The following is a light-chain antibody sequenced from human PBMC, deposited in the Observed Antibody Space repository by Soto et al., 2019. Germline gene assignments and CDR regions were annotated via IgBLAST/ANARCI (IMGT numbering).Light chain of an antibody. Sequence: EIVLTQSPATLSLSPGEIATLSCRASQSVSSYLAWYQQKPGQAPRLLIYDASNRATGIPARFSVSGSGTDFTLTISSLEPEDFAVYYGQQRSNWPLTFGGGTKVEIK. J-gene: IGKJ4*01. CDR1: QSVSSY. CDR3: QQRSNWPLT. V-gene: IGKV3-11*01. CDR2: DAS.